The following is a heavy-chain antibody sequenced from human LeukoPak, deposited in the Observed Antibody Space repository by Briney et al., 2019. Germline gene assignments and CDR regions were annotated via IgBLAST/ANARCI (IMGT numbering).Heavy chain of an antibody. CDR3: ARRGGLWFGELSFDY. Sequence: KPSETLSLTCTVSGGSISSYYWSWIRQPPGKGLEWIGETNHSGSTNYNPSLKSRVTTSVDTSKNQFSLKLSSVTAADTAVYYCARRGGLWFGELSFDYWGQGTLVTVSS. V-gene: IGHV4-34*01. CDR2: TNHSGST. CDR1: GGSISSYY. J-gene: IGHJ4*02. D-gene: IGHD3-10*01.